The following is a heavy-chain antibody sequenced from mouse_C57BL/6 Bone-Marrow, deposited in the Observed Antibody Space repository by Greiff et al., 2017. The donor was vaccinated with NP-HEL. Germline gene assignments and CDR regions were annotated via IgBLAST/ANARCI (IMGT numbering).Heavy chain of an antibody. V-gene: IGHV1-61*01. Sequence: QVQLQQPGAELVRPGSSVKLSCKASGYTFTSYWMDWVKQRPGQGLEWIGNIYPSDSETHYNQKFKDKATLTVDKSSSTAYMQLSSLTSEDSAVYYCAIITTVVADYWGQGTTLTVSS. D-gene: IGHD1-1*01. CDR1: GYTFTSYW. CDR3: AIITTVVADY. J-gene: IGHJ2*01. CDR2: IYPSDSET.